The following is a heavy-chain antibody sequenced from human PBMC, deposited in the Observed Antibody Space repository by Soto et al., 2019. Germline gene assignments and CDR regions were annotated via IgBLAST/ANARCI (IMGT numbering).Heavy chain of an antibody. V-gene: IGHV3-74*01. CDR2: INTDGGTT. D-gene: IGHD1-26*01. CDR3: VRVGSGSYSWRDP. Sequence: EVQLEESGGDLVQPGGSLRLSCTASGFIFSSYWMHWVRQAPGKGLVWVSRINTDGGTTTYAESVKGRFTISRDTARNTLYLQMNSLRPEDTSLYYCVRVGSGSYSWRDPWGQGTLVTVSS. J-gene: IGHJ5*02. CDR1: GFIFSSYW.